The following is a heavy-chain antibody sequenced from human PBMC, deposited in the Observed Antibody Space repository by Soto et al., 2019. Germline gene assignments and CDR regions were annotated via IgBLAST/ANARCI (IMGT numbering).Heavy chain of an antibody. CDR1: GGSISSGGYY. CDR2: IYYSGST. CDR3: ARGGYSSPWFDP. J-gene: IGHJ5*02. V-gene: IGHV4-31*03. D-gene: IGHD6-13*01. Sequence: SETLSLTCTVSGGSISSGGYYWSWIRQHPGKGLEWIGYIYYSGSTYYSPSLKSRVTISVDTSKNQFSLKLSSVTAADTAVYYCARGGYSSPWFDPWGQGTLVTVSS.